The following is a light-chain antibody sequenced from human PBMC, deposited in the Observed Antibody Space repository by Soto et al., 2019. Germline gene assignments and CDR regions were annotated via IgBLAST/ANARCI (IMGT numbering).Light chain of an antibody. CDR3: QQSYTSPAFT. Sequence: DIQMTQSPSSLSASIGDRVSITCRASQSIGNFLNWYQQKPGKVPELLIYAASNLHSGVPSRFSGSGSGTEFTLTISSLQLEDFAAYYCQQSYTSPAFTFGPGTRVNAK. J-gene: IGKJ3*01. CDR2: AAS. V-gene: IGKV1-39*01. CDR1: QSIGNF.